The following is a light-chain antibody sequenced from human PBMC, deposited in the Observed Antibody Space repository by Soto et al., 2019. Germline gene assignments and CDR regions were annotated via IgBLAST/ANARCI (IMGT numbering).Light chain of an antibody. J-gene: IGKJ3*01. Sequence: EIVLTQSPATLSLSPGERATLSCRASQSVSSYLAWYQQKPGQAPRLLIYDASNRATGIPARFSGSGSGTDFPLTSSSLEPEDFAVYYCQQRSNWPSFGPGTKVDIK. CDR1: QSVSSY. V-gene: IGKV3-11*01. CDR2: DAS. CDR3: QQRSNWPS.